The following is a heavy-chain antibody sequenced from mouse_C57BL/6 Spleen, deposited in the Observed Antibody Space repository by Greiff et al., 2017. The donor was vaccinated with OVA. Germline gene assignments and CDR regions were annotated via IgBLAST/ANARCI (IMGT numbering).Heavy chain of an antibody. CDR1: GYAFSSYW. V-gene: IGHV1-80*01. J-gene: IGHJ3*01. CDR2: IYPGDGDT. CDR3: AREEELRYFAY. D-gene: IGHD1-1*01. Sequence: QVQLKQSGAELVKPGASVKISCKASGYAFSSYWMNWVKQRPGKGLEWIGQIYPGDGDTNYNGKFKGKATLTADKSSSTAYMQLSSLTSEDSAVYFCAREEELRYFAYWGQGTLVTVSA.